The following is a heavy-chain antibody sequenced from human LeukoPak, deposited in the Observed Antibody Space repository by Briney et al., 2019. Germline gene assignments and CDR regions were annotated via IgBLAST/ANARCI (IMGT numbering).Heavy chain of an antibody. D-gene: IGHD5-24*01. Sequence: PGGSLRLSCAASGFTFDDYAMHWVRQAPGKGLEWVSLISGDGGSTYYADSVKGRFTISRDNSKNSLYLQMNSLRTEDTALYYCAKPGGEDSYNSWGYFDYWGQGTLVTVSS. CDR3: AKPGGEDSYNSWGYFDY. CDR1: GFTFDDYA. V-gene: IGHV3-43*02. J-gene: IGHJ4*02. CDR2: ISGDGGST.